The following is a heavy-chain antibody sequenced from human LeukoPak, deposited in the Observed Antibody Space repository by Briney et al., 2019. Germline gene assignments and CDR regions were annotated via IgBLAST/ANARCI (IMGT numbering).Heavy chain of an antibody. V-gene: IGHV3-23*01. J-gene: IGHJ4*02. CDR1: GFTFSSHG. CDR2: ISGSGDYT. D-gene: IGHD3-10*01. CDR3: AKDGTYYYGSGSYYNPNYYFDY. Sequence: GGSLRLSCAASGFTFSSHGMSWVRQAPGKGLEWVSTISGSGDYTYYADSVKGRFTISRDNSKNTLYLQMNSLRAEDTAVYYCAKDGTYYYGSGSYYNPNYYFDYWGQGTLVTVSS.